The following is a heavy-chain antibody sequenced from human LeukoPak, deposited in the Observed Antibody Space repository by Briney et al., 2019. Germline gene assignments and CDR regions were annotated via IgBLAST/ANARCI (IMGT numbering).Heavy chain of an antibody. CDR3: ARAPSEIGGYYPEYFRH. J-gene: IGHJ1*01. V-gene: IGHV3-74*01. CDR1: GFTFSTYW. CDR2: IKSDGST. D-gene: IGHD3-22*01. Sequence: GGSLRLSCAASGFTFSTYWMHWVRQAPGKGLVWVSRIKSDGSTNYADSVKGRFTISRDNANNTLSLQMYSLRPEDTGVYYCARAPSEIGGYYPEYFRHWGQGTLVTVSS.